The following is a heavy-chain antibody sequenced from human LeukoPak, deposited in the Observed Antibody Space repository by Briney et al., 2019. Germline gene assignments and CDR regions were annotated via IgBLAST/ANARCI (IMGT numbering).Heavy chain of an antibody. CDR3: ARDGEQLVRFDY. Sequence: GGSPRLSCAASGFTFSSYSMNWVRQAPGKGLEWVSSISSSSSYIYYADSVKGRFTISRDNAKNSLYLQMNSLRAEDTAVYYCARDGEQLVRFDYWGQGTLVTVSS. D-gene: IGHD6-6*01. V-gene: IGHV3-21*01. J-gene: IGHJ4*02. CDR1: GFTFSSYS. CDR2: ISSSSSYI.